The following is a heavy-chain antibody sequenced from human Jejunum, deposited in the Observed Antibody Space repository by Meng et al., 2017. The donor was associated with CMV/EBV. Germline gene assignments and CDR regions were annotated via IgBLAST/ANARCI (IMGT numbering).Heavy chain of an antibody. Sequence: LSLSCTASGFSVSSNYMTWVRQSPGKGLEWLSVIYSGGSTFYADSVKGRFTISRDNSENTVYLQMNSLRPEDTAIYYCGRDKRSLSYWGQGTLVTVSS. CDR1: GFSVSSNY. J-gene: IGHJ4*02. CDR2: IYSGGST. V-gene: IGHV3-66*02. CDR3: GRDKRSLSY.